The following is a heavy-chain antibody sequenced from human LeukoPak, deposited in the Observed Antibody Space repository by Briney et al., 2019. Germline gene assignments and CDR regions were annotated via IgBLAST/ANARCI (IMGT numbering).Heavy chain of an antibody. CDR2: IYYSGST. J-gene: IGHJ4*02. D-gene: IGHD1-26*01. V-gene: IGHV4-59*01. CDR1: GGSISSYY. CDR3: ARGLYSGSYYGLYYFDY. Sequence: SETLSLTCTVSGGSISSYYWSWIRQPPGRGLEWIGYIYYSGSTNYNPSLKSRVTISVDTSKNQFSLKLSSVTAADTAVYYCARGLYSGSYYGLYYFDYWGQGTLVTVSS.